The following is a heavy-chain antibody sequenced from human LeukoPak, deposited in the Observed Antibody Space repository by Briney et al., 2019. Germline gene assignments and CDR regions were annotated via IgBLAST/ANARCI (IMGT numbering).Heavy chain of an antibody. CDR2: ISGSGGST. Sequence: PGGSLRLSCAASGFTFSSYSMNWVRQAPGKGLEWVSAISGSGGSTYYVDSVQGRFTISRDNSKNTLFLQMDSLRAEDTAVYYCAKGGFGRPFDYWGQGTLVTVSS. CDR3: AKGGFGRPFDY. D-gene: IGHD3-10*01. CDR1: GFTFSSYS. J-gene: IGHJ4*02. V-gene: IGHV3-23*01.